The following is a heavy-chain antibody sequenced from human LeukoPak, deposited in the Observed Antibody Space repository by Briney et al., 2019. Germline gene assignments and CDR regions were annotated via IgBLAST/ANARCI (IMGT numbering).Heavy chain of an antibody. D-gene: IGHD1-26*01. CDR1: GFTVSNNY. J-gene: IGHJ4*02. V-gene: IGHV3-53*05. CDR2: IYAGGST. Sequence: GGSLRLSCAASGFTVSNNYMSWVRQAPGKGLEWVSVIYAGGSTYYPDSVKGRFTISRDNSKNTLYLQMDSLRSEDTPVYYCATNGYSGTYNRYFDSWGQGTLVTVSS. CDR3: ATNGYSGTYNRYFDS.